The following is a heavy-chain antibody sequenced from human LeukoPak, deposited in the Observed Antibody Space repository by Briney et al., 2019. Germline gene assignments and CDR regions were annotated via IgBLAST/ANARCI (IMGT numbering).Heavy chain of an antibody. V-gene: IGHV3-66*01. CDR2: IYSDGRT. CDR3: ARVVVAATPNEWFDP. CDR1: GFTVSSNY. D-gene: IGHD2-15*01. Sequence: GGSLRLSCAASGFTVSSNYMSWVRQAPGKGLEWVSVIYSDGRTFYADSVKGRFTISRDNSKNTVYLQMNSLRADDTAAYYCARVVVAATPNEWFDPWGQGTLVTVSS. J-gene: IGHJ5*02.